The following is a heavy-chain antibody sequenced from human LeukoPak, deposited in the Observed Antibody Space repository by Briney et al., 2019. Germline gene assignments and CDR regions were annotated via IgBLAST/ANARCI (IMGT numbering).Heavy chain of an antibody. J-gene: IGHJ4*02. CDR2: MNPNSGNT. Sequence: ASVKVSCKASGYTFTSYDINWVRQATGQGLEWMGWMNPNSGNTGYAHKFQGRVTITRNTSISTAYMELSSLRSEDTAVYYCARAQDSNSGYENWGQGTLVTVSS. CDR1: GYTFTSYD. CDR3: ARAQDSNSGYEN. V-gene: IGHV1-8*03. D-gene: IGHD5-12*01.